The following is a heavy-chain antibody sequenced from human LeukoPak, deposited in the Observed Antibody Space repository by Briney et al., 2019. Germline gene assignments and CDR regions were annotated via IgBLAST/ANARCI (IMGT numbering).Heavy chain of an antibody. J-gene: IGHJ4*02. Sequence: GGSLRLSCAASGFTFSTYAMTWVRQAPGKGLQWVSSISGSGDKTYYAASVKGRFTISRDNSKNTVYLNTNGLRAEGTATYYCAKTLGGIVGYLEYWGQGTLVTVSS. CDR2: ISGSGDKT. V-gene: IGHV3-23*01. D-gene: IGHD1-26*01. CDR1: GFTFSTYA. CDR3: AKTLGGIVGYLEY.